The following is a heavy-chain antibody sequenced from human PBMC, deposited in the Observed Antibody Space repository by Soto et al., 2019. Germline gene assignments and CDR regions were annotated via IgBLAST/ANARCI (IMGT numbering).Heavy chain of an antibody. J-gene: IGHJ5*02. D-gene: IGHD1-1*01. V-gene: IGHV4-39*01. CDR2: IYYSGST. Sequence: PSETLSLTCTVSGGSISSSSYYWGWIRQPPGKGLEWIGSIYYSGSTYYNPSLKSRVTISVDTSKNQFSLKLSSVTAADTAVYYCTTGGDASKTGSWGQGTLVAVSS. CDR1: GGSISSSSYY. CDR3: TTGGDASKTGS.